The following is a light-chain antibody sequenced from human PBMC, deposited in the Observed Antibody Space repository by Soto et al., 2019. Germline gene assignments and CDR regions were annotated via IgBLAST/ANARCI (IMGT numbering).Light chain of an antibody. CDR3: QQYNKWPPYT. V-gene: IGKV3-20*01. J-gene: IGKJ2*01. CDR2: GSS. CDR1: HNFSASY. Sequence: EIVLTQSPATLSLSPGEGAALSCRASHNFSASYLAWYQQKPGQAPRLLMHGSSNRAVGIPDRFSGSGSGTEFTLTISRLEPEDFAVYYCQQYNKWPPYTFGQGTKLEIK.